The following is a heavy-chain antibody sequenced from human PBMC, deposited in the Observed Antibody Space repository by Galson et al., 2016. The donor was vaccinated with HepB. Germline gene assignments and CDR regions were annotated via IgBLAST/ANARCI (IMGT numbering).Heavy chain of an antibody. CDR2: ISPGGST. CDR1: GFTFSSYG. V-gene: IGHV3-23*01. D-gene: IGHD2-15*01. Sequence: SLRLSCAASGFTFSSYGMSWVRQAPGQGLEWVSSISPGGSTYTDSVKGRFTISRDNSRNTLYLEMNSLRAEDTAVYYCAKRGGLKYYFDCWGRGTLVTVSS. J-gene: IGHJ4*02. CDR3: AKRGGLKYYFDC.